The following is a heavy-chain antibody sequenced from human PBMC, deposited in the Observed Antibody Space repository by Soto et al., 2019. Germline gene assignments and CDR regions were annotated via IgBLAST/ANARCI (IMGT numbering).Heavy chain of an antibody. J-gene: IGHJ6*02. Sequence: ASVKVSCKASGYTFTSYGISWVRQAPGQGLEWMGWISAYNGNTNYAQKLQGRVTMTTDTSTSTAYMELRSLRSDDTAVYYCARDVSSGWHIYYYGMDVWGQGTTVTVSS. D-gene: IGHD6-19*01. CDR1: GYTFTSYG. V-gene: IGHV1-18*01. CDR3: ARDVSSGWHIYYYGMDV. CDR2: ISAYNGNT.